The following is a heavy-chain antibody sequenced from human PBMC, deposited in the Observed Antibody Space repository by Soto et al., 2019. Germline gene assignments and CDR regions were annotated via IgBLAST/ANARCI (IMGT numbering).Heavy chain of an antibody. CDR2: FIPVYAKR. D-gene: IGHD6-19*01. CDR3: GRGGKMGSGAQPLDY. CDR1: GGIFKNYG. J-gene: IGHJ4*02. Sequence: SVKVSCKASGGIFKNYGITWVRQAPGQGLEWMGAFIPVYAKRVSAPNLQGRVTFTADESTNTSYMELSSLRYDDTAVYYCGRGGKMGSGAQPLDYWGQGTLVTVSS. V-gene: IGHV1-69*13.